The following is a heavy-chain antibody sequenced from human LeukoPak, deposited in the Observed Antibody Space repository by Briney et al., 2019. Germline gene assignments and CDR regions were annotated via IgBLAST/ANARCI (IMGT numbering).Heavy chain of an antibody. CDR1: GYTFTSYA. D-gene: IGHD3-10*01. Sequence: ASVKVSCKASGYTFTSYAMHWVRQAPGQRLEWMGWINAGNGNTIYSQKFQGRVTITRDTSASTAYMELSSLRSEDTAVYYCASAIQLWFGEPRIHYGMDVWGQGTTVTVSS. CDR3: ASAIQLWFGEPRIHYGMDV. CDR2: INAGNGNT. V-gene: IGHV1-3*01. J-gene: IGHJ6*02.